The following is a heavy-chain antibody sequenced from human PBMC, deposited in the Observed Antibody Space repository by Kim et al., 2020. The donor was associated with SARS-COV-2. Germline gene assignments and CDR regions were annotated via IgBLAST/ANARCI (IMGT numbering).Heavy chain of an antibody. V-gene: IGHV3-7*03. CDR3: SRTPTRRGYIVVVPAAF. D-gene: IGHD2-2*01. CDR2: IKQDGSEK. CDR1: GFTFSNYW. J-gene: IGHJ3*01. Sequence: GGSLRLSCAASGFTFSNYWMSWVRQAPGKGLEWVANIKQDGSEKYYVDSVKGRCTITRDNAENSLYLQMNILRAEDTAVYYCSRTPTRRGYIVVVPAAF.